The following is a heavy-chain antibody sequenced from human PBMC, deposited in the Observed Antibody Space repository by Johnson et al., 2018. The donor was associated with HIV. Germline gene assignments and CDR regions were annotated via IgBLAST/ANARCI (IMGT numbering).Heavy chain of an antibody. CDR1: GFTFSSYG. Sequence: QVQLVESGGGVVQPGGSLRLSCAASGFTFSSYGMHWVRQAPGKGLEWVAFIRYDGTNKYYADSVQGRFTISRDKNMLYLQMNSLRAEDTAVYYCAKPLGGRDTAMVAIGFDIWGQGTMLTVSS. V-gene: IGHV3-30*02. CDR3: AKPLGGRDTAMVAIGFDI. J-gene: IGHJ3*02. CDR2: IRYDGTNK. D-gene: IGHD5-18*01.